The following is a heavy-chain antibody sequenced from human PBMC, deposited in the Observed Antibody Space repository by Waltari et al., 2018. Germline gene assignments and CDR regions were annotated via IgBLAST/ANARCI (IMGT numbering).Heavy chain of an antibody. V-gene: IGHV1-69*08. CDR2: IIPSFGTA. J-gene: IGHJ4*02. D-gene: IGHD6-19*01. Sequence: QVQLVQSGAEVKKPGSSVKVSCKASGGTFSSYAISWVRQAPGQGLEWMGRIIPSFGTANYAQKFQGRVTITADKSTSTAYMELSRLRSDDTAVYYCARLARIAVAGTDYWGQGTLVTVSS. CDR3: ARLARIAVAGTDY. CDR1: GGTFSSYA.